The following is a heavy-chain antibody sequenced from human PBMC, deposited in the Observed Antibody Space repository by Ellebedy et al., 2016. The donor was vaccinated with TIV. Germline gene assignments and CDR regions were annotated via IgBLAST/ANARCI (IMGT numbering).Heavy chain of an antibody. CDR3: ARAGSYSSSSVATYDY. Sequence: MPSETLSLTCTVSGGSFSRYYWSCIRQPPGQGLEWIGYIYYSGSTNYNPSLKSRVTKSVDTSKNQFSLKLSSVTAADTAGYYCARAGSYSSSSVATYDYWGQGTLVTVSS. V-gene: IGHV4-59*01. D-gene: IGHD6-6*01. J-gene: IGHJ4*02. CDR2: IYYSGST. CDR1: GGSFSRYY.